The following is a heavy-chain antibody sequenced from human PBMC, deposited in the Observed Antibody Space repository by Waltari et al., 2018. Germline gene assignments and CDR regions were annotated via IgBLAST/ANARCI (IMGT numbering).Heavy chain of an antibody. Sequence: VQLLEPGGGLVQPGGSLRLSCEASGFTLSSYAMSWVRQAPGKGVEWVSAISGSGGSTYYADSVKGRFTISCDNSKNTLYLQMNSLRAEDTAVYYCAKGGGRTTVTTSPNYWGQGTLVTVSS. V-gene: IGHV3-23*01. CDR2: ISGSGGST. CDR3: AKGGGRTTVTTSPNY. CDR1: GFTLSSYA. D-gene: IGHD4-4*01. J-gene: IGHJ4*02.